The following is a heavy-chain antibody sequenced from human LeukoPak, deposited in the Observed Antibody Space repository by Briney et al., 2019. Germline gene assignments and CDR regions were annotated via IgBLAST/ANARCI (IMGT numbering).Heavy chain of an antibody. J-gene: IGHJ4*02. D-gene: IGHD5-24*01. CDR1: GFTFSSYS. V-gene: IGHV3-21*01. CDR2: ISSSSSYI. Sequence: GGSLRLSCAASGFTFSSYSMNWVRQAPGKGLEWVSSISSSSSYIYYADSVKGRFTISRDNAKNSLYLQMNSLRAEDTAVYYCARARASYNPFDYWGQGTLVTVSS. CDR3: ARARASYNPFDY.